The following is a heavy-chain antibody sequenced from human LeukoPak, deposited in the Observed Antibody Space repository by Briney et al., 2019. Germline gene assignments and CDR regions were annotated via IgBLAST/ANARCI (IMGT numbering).Heavy chain of an antibody. J-gene: IGHJ6*04. Sequence: GGSLRLSCAASGFTFSSYEMNCVRQAPGKGREWASYISSSGSTIYYADSVKGRFTISRDNAKNSLYLQMNSLRAEDTAVYYCAELGITMIGGVWGKGTTVTISS. CDR1: GFTFSSYE. D-gene: IGHD3-10*02. CDR2: ISSSGSTI. V-gene: IGHV3-48*03. CDR3: AELGITMIGGV.